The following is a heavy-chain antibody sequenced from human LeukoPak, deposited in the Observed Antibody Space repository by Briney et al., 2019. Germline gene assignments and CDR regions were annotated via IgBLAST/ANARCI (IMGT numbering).Heavy chain of an antibody. CDR2: IGGSGGST. D-gene: IGHD3-3*01. V-gene: IGHV3-23*01. J-gene: IGHJ5*02. CDR1: GFTFSSYA. Sequence: GGSLRLSCAASGFTFSSYAMSWVRQAPGKGLEWVSAIGGSGGSTYYADSVKGRFTISRDNSKNTLYLQMNSLRAEDTAVYYCAKLVPSDDFWSGYLGWFDPWGQGTLVTVSS. CDR3: AKLVPSDDFWSGYLGWFDP.